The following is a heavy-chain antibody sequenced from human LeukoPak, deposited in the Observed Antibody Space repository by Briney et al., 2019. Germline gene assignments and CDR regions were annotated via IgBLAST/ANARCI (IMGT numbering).Heavy chain of an antibody. CDR3: ARDMTKLGYSDY. J-gene: IGHJ4*02. D-gene: IGHD7-27*01. CDR2: IYSGGST. CDR1: GFTVSSNY. V-gene: IGHV3-66*02. Sequence: GGSLRLSCAASGFTVSSNYMSLVRQAPGKGLEWVSVIYSGGSTYYADSVKGRFTISRDNSKNTLYLQMNSLRAEDTAVYYCARDMTKLGYSDYWGQGTLVTVSS.